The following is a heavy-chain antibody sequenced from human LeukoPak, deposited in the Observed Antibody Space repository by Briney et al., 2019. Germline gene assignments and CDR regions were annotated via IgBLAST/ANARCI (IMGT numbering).Heavy chain of an antibody. Sequence: ASVKVSCKTSGFTFVGHYMHWVRQAPGQGREGMGWINPDSGGTDYPQKFRGRVTMTRDTSSNTLYMELSSLRSDDTAVYYCARLGGAQGYYYRSGSNHYFDHGGQGTLVTVSS. CDR3: ARLGGAQGYYYRSGSNHYFDH. CDR2: INPDSGGT. V-gene: IGHV1-2*02. J-gene: IGHJ4*02. D-gene: IGHD3-10*01. CDR1: GFTFVGHY.